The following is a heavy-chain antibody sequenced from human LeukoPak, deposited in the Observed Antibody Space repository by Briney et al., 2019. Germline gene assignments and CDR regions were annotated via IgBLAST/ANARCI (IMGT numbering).Heavy chain of an antibody. D-gene: IGHD5-12*01. J-gene: IGHJ3*02. V-gene: IGHV4-59*01. CDR3: ARGQGGYDAFYT. CDR1: GGSISDYY. Sequence: PSETLSLTCSVSGGSISDYYWSWVRQPPGKGLEWVGRIYYSGISNYNPSLKSRVTISVDTSTNQFSLKLKSVTAADTAVYYCARGQGGYDAFYTWGQGTMVTVSS. CDR2: IYYSGIS.